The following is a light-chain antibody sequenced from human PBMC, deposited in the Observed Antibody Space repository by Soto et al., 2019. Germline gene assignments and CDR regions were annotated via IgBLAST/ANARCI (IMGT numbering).Light chain of an antibody. CDR3: SSFAGSNNFPYV. Sequence: QSALTQPPSASGSPGQSVTISCTGSNVGEYDYVSWYQQHPGKAPKLMIYEINKRPSGVPDRFSGSKSGNTASLTVSGLQAEDEADYYCSSFAGSNNFPYVFGTGTKLTVL. V-gene: IGLV2-8*01. CDR1: NVGEYDY. CDR2: EIN. J-gene: IGLJ1*01.